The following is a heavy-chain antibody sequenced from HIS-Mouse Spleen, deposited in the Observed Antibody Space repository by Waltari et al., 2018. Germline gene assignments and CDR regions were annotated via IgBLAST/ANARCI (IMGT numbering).Heavy chain of an antibody. D-gene: IGHD6-13*01. V-gene: IGHV4-39*07. CDR1: GGSISRSSYY. CDR2: IYYSRST. Sequence: QLQLQESGPGLVKPSETLSLTCTFSGGSISRSSYYWGGLRQPPGKGLEWIGSIYYSRSTYYNPSLKSRVTISVDTSKNQFSLKLSSVTAADTAVYYCAREIPYSSSWYDWYFDLWGRGTLVTVSS. CDR3: AREIPYSSSWYDWYFDL. J-gene: IGHJ2*01.